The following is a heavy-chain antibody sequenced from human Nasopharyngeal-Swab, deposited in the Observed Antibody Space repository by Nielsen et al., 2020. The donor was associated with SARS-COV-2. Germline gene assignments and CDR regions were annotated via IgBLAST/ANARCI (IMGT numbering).Heavy chain of an antibody. CDR3: ARRLYISAWYGNDH. J-gene: IGHJ4*02. CDR1: GYSFTSYW. CDR2: IDPSDSFA. Sequence: KVSCKGSGYSFTSYWINWVRQKPGKGLEWMGRIDPSDSFATYSPSFQGHVTISVDKSIGTTYLQWSTLKASDTAIYYCARRLYISAWYGNDHWGQGTLVTVSS. V-gene: IGHV5-10-1*01. D-gene: IGHD6-19*01.